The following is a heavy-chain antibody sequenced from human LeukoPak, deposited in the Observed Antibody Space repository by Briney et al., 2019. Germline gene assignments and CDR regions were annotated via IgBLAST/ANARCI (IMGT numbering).Heavy chain of an antibody. D-gene: IGHD2-15*01. J-gene: IGHJ5*02. CDR2: VNANSGGT. V-gene: IGHV1-2*06. CDR1: GYTFSGYY. Sequence: ASVKVSCKASGYTFSGYYIHWVRQAPGQGLEWMGRVNANSGGTNYAQKFQGRVTMTRDKSITTAHMDMIRLRSDDTAVYYCARGGRGDIVVVSPSSPSNNWLDPWGQGTLVTVSS. CDR3: ARGGRGDIVVVSPSSPSNNWLDP.